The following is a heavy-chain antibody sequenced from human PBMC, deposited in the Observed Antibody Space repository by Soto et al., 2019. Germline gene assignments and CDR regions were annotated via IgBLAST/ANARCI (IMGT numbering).Heavy chain of an antibody. CDR1: GGTFSSYA. J-gene: IGHJ6*02. CDR2: IIPIFGTA. V-gene: IGHV1-69*13. CDR3: ARPHTMVRGALSHYYYGMDV. D-gene: IGHD3-10*01. Sequence: GASVKVSCKAPGGTFSSYAISWVRQAPGQGLEWMGGIIPIFGTANYAQKFQGRVTITADESTSTAYMELSSLRSEDTAVYYCARPHTMVRGALSHYYYGMDVWGQGTTVTVSS.